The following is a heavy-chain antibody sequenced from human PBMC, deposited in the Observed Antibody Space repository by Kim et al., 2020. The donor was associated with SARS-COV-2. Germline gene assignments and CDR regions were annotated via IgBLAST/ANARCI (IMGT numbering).Heavy chain of an antibody. V-gene: IGHV3-11*05. J-gene: IGHJ2*01. CDR2: ISSSSSYT. Sequence: GGSLRLSCAASGFTFSDYYMSWIRQAPGKGLEWVSYISSSSSYTNYADSVKGRFTISRDNAKNSLYLQMNSLRAEDTAVYYCARAQGGAERYFDLWGRGTLVTVCS. CDR1: GFTFSDYY. CDR3: ARAQGGAERYFDL. D-gene: IGHD1-1*01.